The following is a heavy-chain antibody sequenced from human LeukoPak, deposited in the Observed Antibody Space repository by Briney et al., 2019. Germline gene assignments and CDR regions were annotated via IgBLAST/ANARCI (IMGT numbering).Heavy chain of an antibody. J-gene: IGHJ4*02. V-gene: IGHV1-18*01. D-gene: IGHD4-11*01. Sequence: GASVKVSCKASGYTFTSYGISWVRQAPGQGLEWMGWISAYNGNTNYAQKLQGRVTMTEDTSTDTAYMELSSLRSEDTAVYYCATGSVTPPFDYWGQGTLVTVS. CDR3: ATGSVTPPFDY. CDR2: ISAYNGNT. CDR1: GYTFTSYG.